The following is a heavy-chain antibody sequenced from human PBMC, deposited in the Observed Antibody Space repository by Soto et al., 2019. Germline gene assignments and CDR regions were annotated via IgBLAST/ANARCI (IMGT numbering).Heavy chain of an antibody. CDR3: ARVGPWVPYYYDSSPYTFENWFDP. CDR1: GYSISSGYY. CDR2: INHGGST. Sequence: LSLTCAVSGYSISSGYYWGWLRQPPGKGLEWIGSINHGGSTYYNPSLNSRVTLSIDMTNNHVSLIPNSVTAADTAVYYCARVGPWVPYYYDSSPYTFENWFDPWGQGTLVTVSS. J-gene: IGHJ5*02. V-gene: IGHV4-38-2*01. D-gene: IGHD3-22*01.